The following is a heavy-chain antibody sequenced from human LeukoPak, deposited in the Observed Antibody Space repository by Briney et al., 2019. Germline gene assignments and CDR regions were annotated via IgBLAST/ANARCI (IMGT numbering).Heavy chain of an antibody. J-gene: IGHJ4*02. CDR3: VRVYCSSTSCYYFDS. D-gene: IGHD2-2*01. CDR1: GFTFSSYW. Sequence: PGGSLRLSCAASGFTFSSYWMHWVRQAPGKGLVWVSRINRDGSTTTYADSVKGRFTISRDNAKNTLYLQMNSLRAEDTAVYYCVRVYCSSTSCYYFDSWVQGTLVTVSS. V-gene: IGHV3-74*01. CDR2: INRDGSTT.